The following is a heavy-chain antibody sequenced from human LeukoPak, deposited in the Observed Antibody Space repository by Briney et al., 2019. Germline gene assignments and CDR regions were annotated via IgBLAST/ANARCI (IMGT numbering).Heavy chain of an antibody. V-gene: IGHV4-59*08. Sequence: SETLSLTCTVSGGSISSYYWSWIRQPPGKGLEWIGYIYYSGSTNYNPSLKSRVTISVDTSKNQFSLKLSSVTAADTAVYYCARHGLFRVSSNWFDHWGQGTLVTVSS. J-gene: IGHJ5*02. CDR1: GGSISSYY. D-gene: IGHD3-10*01. CDR3: ARHGLFRVSSNWFDH. CDR2: IYYSGST.